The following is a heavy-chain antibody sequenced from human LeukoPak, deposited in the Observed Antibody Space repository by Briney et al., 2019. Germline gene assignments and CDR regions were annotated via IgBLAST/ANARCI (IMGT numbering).Heavy chain of an antibody. Sequence: GGSLRLSCAASGFTFSSYAMSWVRQAPGKGLEWVANIKQDGSEKYYVDSVKGRFTISRDNAKNSLYLQMNSLRAEDTAVYYCARVGYSGPNYYYYYYMDVWGKGTTVTISS. D-gene: IGHD6-13*01. CDR3: ARVGYSGPNYYYYYYMDV. J-gene: IGHJ6*03. CDR1: GFTFSSYA. V-gene: IGHV3-7*01. CDR2: IKQDGSEK.